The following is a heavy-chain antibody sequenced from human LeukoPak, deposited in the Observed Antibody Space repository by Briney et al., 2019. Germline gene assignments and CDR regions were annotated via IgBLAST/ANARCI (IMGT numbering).Heavy chain of an antibody. D-gene: IGHD3-22*01. CDR1: GYSFTSYW. Sequence: GESLKISCKGSGYSFTSYWIGWVRQMPGKGLEWMGIIYPGDSDTRYSPSFQGQVTISADKSISTAYLQWSSLKASDTAMYYCARSIMDYYDSSGYAFDIWGQGTMVTVSS. V-gene: IGHV5-51*01. CDR2: IYPGDSDT. CDR3: ARSIMDYYDSSGYAFDI. J-gene: IGHJ3*02.